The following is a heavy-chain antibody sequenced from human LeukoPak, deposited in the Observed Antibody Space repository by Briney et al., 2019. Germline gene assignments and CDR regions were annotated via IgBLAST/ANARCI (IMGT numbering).Heavy chain of an antibody. J-gene: IGHJ2*01. D-gene: IGHD3-22*01. CDR2: ISSSGTTI. CDR3: AATYYYDSSGYSYWYFDL. V-gene: IGHV3-48*03. CDR1: GVTSSRYA. Sequence: GGSPRLSCAASGVTSSRYAMNWVRQAPGQGLEWVSYISSSGTTIYYAETVKGRVTISRDNAKNSLYLQMTSLRAEDTAVYYCAATYYYDSSGYSYWYFDLWGRGTLVTVSS.